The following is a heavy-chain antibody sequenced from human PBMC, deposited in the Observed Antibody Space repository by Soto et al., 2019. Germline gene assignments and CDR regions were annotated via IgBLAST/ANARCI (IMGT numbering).Heavy chain of an antibody. J-gene: IGHJ5*02. CDR1: GDSITTHRYY. Sequence: SETLSLTCTVSGDSITTHRYYWGWIRQPPGKGLEWCGTIYYTGTTYYNPSLKSRVTVDVDTSKNQFSLRLTSVTAADTAVYYCARQKRGSSSWPFEPWGQGTLVTVSS. CDR3: ARQKRGSSSWPFEP. CDR2: IYYTGTT. D-gene: IGHD6-13*01. V-gene: IGHV4-39*01.